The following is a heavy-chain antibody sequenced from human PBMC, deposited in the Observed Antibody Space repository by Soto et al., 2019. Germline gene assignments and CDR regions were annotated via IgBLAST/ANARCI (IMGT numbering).Heavy chain of an antibody. V-gene: IGHV3-30-3*01. Sequence: QVQLVESGGGVVQPGSSLRLSCAAFGFTFSSYAMHWVRQAPGKGLEWVAVISYDGSNKYYADSVKGRFTISRDNSKNTLYLQMNSLRAEDTAVYYCARDPIPWGATPPRYYFDYWGQGTLVTVSS. CDR2: ISYDGSNK. D-gene: IGHD1-26*01. CDR3: ARDPIPWGATPPRYYFDY. J-gene: IGHJ4*02. CDR1: GFTFSSYA.